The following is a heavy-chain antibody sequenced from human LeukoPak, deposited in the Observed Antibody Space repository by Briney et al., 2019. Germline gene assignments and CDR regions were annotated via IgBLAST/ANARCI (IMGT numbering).Heavy chain of an antibody. V-gene: IGHV3-21*01. CDR1: GFTFSSYS. Sequence: GGSLRLSCAASGFTFSSYSMNWVRQAPGKGLEWVSSISSSSSYIYYADSVKGRFTISRDNAKNSLYLQMNSLRAEDTAVYYCAREQAAAGTAFDYWGQGTLVTVSS. D-gene: IGHD6-13*01. J-gene: IGHJ4*02. CDR2: ISSSSSYI. CDR3: AREQAAAGTAFDY.